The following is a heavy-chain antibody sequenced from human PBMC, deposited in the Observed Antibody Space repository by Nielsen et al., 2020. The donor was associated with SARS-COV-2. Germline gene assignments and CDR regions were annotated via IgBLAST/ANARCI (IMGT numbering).Heavy chain of an antibody. J-gene: IGHJ6*02. Sequence: ASVKVSCKASGYTFTSYGISWVRQAPGQGLEWMGWISAYNGNTNYAQKLQGRVTMTTDTSTSTAYMELRSLRSDDTAVYYCARVGNTVTTINYYYYYGMDVWGQGTTVTVSS. CDR2: ISAYNGNT. CDR1: GYTFTSYG. V-gene: IGHV1-18*01. CDR3: ARVGNTVTTINYYYYYGMDV. D-gene: IGHD4-17*01.